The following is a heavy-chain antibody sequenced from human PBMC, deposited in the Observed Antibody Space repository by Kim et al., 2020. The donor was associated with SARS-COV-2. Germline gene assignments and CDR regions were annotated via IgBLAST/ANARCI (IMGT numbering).Heavy chain of an antibody. CDR2: IWYDGSNK. V-gene: IGHV3-33*06. CDR1: GFTFSSYG. Sequence: GGSLRLSCAASGFTFSSYGMHWVRQAPGKGLEWVAVIWYDGSNKYYADSVKGRFTISRDNSKNTLYLQMNSLRAEDTAVYYCAKSGNYYDSSGYENWGQG. D-gene: IGHD3-22*01. J-gene: IGHJ1*01. CDR3: AKSGNYYDSSGYEN.